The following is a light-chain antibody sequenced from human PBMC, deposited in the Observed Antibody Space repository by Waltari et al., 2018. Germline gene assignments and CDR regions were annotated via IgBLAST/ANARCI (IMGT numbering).Light chain of an antibody. V-gene: IGKV3-20*01. J-gene: IGKJ1*01. Sequence: IVLTQSPGTLSLSPGESATLSCRASQCVSRSLAWYQQKPGQAPKLLIYGASTRATGIPDRFTGSGSGTDFSLTISSLEPEDFAIYFCQHYVRLPATFGQGTKVEIK. CDR1: QCVSRS. CDR2: GAS. CDR3: QHYVRLPAT.